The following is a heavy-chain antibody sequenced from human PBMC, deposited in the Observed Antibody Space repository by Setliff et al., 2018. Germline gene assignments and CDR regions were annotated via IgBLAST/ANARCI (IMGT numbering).Heavy chain of an antibody. J-gene: IGHJ6*03. D-gene: IGHD2-21*01. CDR1: GGSFSDYY. CDR3: ARHTAVNISPSGLGYWYIDV. V-gene: IGHV4-34*01. CDR2: INHSGST. Sequence: SETLSLTCGASGGSFSDYYWTWIRQTPGKGLEWIGEINHSGSTKCNPSLKSRVTVSIDTSKNHFSLKLSSVTAADTAVYYCARHTAVNISPSGLGYWYIDVWAGGTPVTVSS.